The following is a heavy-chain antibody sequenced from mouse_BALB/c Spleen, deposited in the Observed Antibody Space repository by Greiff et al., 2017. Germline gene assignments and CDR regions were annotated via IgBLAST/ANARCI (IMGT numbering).Heavy chain of an antibody. CDR1: GYTFTSYW. Sequence: QVQLQQSGAELARPGASVKLSCKASGYTFTSYWMQWVKQRPGQGLVWMGAIYPGDGDTRYTQKFKGKATLTADKSSSTAYMQLSSLASEDSAVYNCARDTVTTAFDYWGQGTTLTVSS. CDR3: ARDTVTTAFDY. V-gene: IGHV1-87*01. J-gene: IGHJ2*01. CDR2: IYPGDGDT. D-gene: IGHD1-2*01.